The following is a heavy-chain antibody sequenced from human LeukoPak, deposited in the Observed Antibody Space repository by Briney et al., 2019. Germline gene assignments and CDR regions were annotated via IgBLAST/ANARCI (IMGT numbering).Heavy chain of an antibody. J-gene: IGHJ4*02. V-gene: IGHV4-30-4*01. D-gene: IGHD2-21*02. CDR3: ARHIVVVTAIHPPHAGDAYYFDY. Sequence: PSQTLSLTCTVSGGSISSGDYYWSWIRQPPGKGLEWIGYIYYSGSTYCNPSLKSRVTISVDTSKNQFSLKLSSVTAADTAVYYCARHIVVVTAIHPPHAGDAYYFDYWGQGTLVTVSS. CDR1: GGSISSGDYY. CDR2: IYYSGST.